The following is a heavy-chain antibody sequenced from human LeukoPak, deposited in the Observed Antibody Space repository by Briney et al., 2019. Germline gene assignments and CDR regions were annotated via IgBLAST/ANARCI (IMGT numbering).Heavy chain of an antibody. Sequence: PGGSLRLSCAASGFTFSSYSTNWVRQAPGKGLEWVSYISTSGSTMSYADSVKGRFTISRDNAKESLYLQMNSLRDEDTAVYYCARLGTRPTVTTPQYWGQGTLVTVSS. CDR2: ISTSGSTM. J-gene: IGHJ4*02. CDR1: GFTFSSYS. CDR3: ARLGTRPTVTTPQY. V-gene: IGHV3-48*02. D-gene: IGHD4-17*01.